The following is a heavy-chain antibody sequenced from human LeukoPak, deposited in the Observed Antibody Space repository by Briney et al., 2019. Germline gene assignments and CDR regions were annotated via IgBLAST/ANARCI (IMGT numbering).Heavy chain of an antibody. J-gene: IGHJ4*02. CDR3: ARDLYSSSWSHFDY. Sequence: GSPRLSCAASGFTVSSNYMSWVRHAPGKGLEWVSVIYSGGSIYYADSVKGRFTISRDNSKNTLYLQMNSLRAEDTAVYYCARDLYSSSWSHFDYWGQGTLVTVSS. CDR2: IYSGGSI. V-gene: IGHV3-66*02. D-gene: IGHD6-13*01. CDR1: GFTVSSNY.